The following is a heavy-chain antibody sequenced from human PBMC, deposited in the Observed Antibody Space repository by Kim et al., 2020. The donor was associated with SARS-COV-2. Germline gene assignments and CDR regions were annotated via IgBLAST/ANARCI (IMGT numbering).Heavy chain of an antibody. CDR3: ARGSGYEKEHWFDL. J-gene: IGHJ5*02. D-gene: IGHD3-3*01. Sequence: GGSLRLSCAASGFTFSSYWIHWVRQAPGKGLVWVSGINSEGDGSSHADAVKGRFTIFRDNAKNTVNLQMNSLRAEDTDVYYCARGSGYEKEHWFDLWGQGFPVTASS. CDR1: GFTFSSYW. CDR2: INSEGDGS. V-gene: IGHV3-74*01.